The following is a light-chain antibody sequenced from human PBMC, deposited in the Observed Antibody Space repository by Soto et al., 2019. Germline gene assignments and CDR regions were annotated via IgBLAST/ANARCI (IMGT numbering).Light chain of an antibody. Sequence: DIQMTHSPSTLSASVLYIVTITFRASQSIINRLAWYQQKPGQGPDLLIYDGSSLKGGVPSRFSGSGSGTDFTLTISSLQPEDFATYYCQKSYSTPWTFGQGTKVDIK. CDR2: DGS. CDR1: QSIINR. CDR3: QKSYSTPWT. V-gene: IGKV1-39*01. J-gene: IGKJ1*01.